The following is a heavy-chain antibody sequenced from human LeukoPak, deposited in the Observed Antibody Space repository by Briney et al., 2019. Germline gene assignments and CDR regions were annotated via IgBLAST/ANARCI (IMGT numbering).Heavy chain of an antibody. Sequence: SVKVSCKASGGTFSSYAISWVRQAPGQGLEWMGGIIPIFGTANYAQKFQGRVTITADESTSTAYMELSSLRSEDTAVYYCARDQETPVTTYHATNSLTLDYWGQGTLVTVSS. J-gene: IGHJ4*02. V-gene: IGHV1-69*13. CDR2: IIPIFGTA. CDR3: ARDQETPVTTYHATNSLTLDY. D-gene: IGHD4-17*01. CDR1: GGTFSSYA.